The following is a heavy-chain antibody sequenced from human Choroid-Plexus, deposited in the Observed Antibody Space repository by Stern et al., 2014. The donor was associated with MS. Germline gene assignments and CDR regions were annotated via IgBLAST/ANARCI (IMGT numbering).Heavy chain of an antibody. CDR1: GGTFSSQA. J-gene: IGHJ6*02. Sequence: QVQLVQSGTEVKKPGSSVTVSCRASGGTFSSQAINWVRQAPGQGLDRVGGIIPIFGTPNYAQKVEDRVTITADESTSTAYMDLSSVRSEDTAVYYCATPSTGTVGGMDVWGQGTTVTVSS. V-gene: IGHV1-69*01. CDR3: ATPSTGTVGGMDV. CDR2: IIPIFGTP. D-gene: IGHD3-10*01.